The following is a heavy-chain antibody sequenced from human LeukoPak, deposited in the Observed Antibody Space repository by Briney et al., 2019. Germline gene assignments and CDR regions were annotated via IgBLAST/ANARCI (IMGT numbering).Heavy chain of an antibody. Sequence: ASVKVSCKASGYTFTSYGISWVRQAPGQGLEWMGWISAYNGNTNYAQKLQGRVTMTTDTSTSTAYMELRSLRSDDTAVYYCAREYCSSTSCYGNWFDPWGQGTLVTVSS. D-gene: IGHD2-2*01. V-gene: IGHV1-18*01. CDR3: AREYCSSTSCYGNWFDP. CDR2: ISAYNGNT. J-gene: IGHJ5*02. CDR1: GYTFTSYG.